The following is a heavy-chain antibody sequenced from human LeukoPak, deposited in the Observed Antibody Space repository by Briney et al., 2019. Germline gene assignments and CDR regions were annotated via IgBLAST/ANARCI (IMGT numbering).Heavy chain of an antibody. D-gene: IGHD3-22*01. CDR2: INYSGTT. CDR1: GGSISGTPYY. Sequence: PSETLSLTCTVSGGSISGTPYYWAWIRQPPGRGLEWIGGINYSGTTYYNRSLKSRVTVSVDTSKNQFSLKLSSVTASDTAVYYCAQRPRDGYYLDYWGQGALVTVSS. CDR3: AQRPRDGYYLDY. V-gene: IGHV4-39*01. J-gene: IGHJ4*02.